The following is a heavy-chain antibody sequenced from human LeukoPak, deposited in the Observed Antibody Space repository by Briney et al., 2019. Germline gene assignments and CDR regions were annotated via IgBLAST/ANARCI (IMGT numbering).Heavy chain of an antibody. Sequence: SETLSLTCTVSGGSISSGGYYWSWIRQHPGKGLEWIGYIYYSGSTYYNPSLKSRVTISVDTSKNQFSLKLSSVTAADTAVYYCARTHVDMATYYFDYWGQGTLATVSS. CDR3: ARTHVDMATYYFDY. J-gene: IGHJ4*02. CDR1: GGSISSGGYY. V-gene: IGHV4-31*03. D-gene: IGHD5-24*01. CDR2: IYYSGST.